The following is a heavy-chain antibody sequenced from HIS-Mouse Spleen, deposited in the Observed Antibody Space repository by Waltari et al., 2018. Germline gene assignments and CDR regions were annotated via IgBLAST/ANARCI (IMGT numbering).Heavy chain of an antibody. J-gene: IGHJ2*01. CDR3: ARDSVNPNYWYFDL. D-gene: IGHD3-10*01. CDR2: IYTSGST. V-gene: IGHV4-4*07. CDR1: GGSISSYY. Sequence: QVQLQESGPGLVKPSETLSLTCPVPGGSISSYYWSWIRRPAGKGLEWIGRIYTSGSTNYNPSLKSRVTMSVDTSKNQFSLKLSSVTAADTAVYYCARDSVNPNYWYFDLWGRGTLVTVSS.